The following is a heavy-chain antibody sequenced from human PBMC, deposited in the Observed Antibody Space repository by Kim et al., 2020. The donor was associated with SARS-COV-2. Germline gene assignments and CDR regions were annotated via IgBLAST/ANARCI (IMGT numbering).Heavy chain of an antibody. CDR3: AKTIEVVPAATYAFDI. V-gene: IGHV3-33*06. Sequence: SVKGRFTISRDNSKNTLYLQMNSLRAEDTAVYYCAKTIEVVPAATYAFDIWGQWTMVTVSS. J-gene: IGHJ3*02. D-gene: IGHD2-2*01.